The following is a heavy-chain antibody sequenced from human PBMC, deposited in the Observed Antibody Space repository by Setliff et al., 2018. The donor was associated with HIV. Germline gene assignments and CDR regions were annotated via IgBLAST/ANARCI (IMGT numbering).Heavy chain of an antibody. V-gene: IGHV3-53*01. CDR3: AKGGYGGAYYVAGY. D-gene: IGHD5-18*01. Sequence: GSLRLSCAASGFTFTSYWMIWVRQAPGKGLEWVTLIYKAGKTYYADFVKGRFTIARDDTKSTVSLQMTNLEPGDTAMYYCAKGGYGGAYYVAGYWGQGTKVTVSS. CDR1: GFTFTSYW. CDR2: IYKAGKT. J-gene: IGHJ4*02.